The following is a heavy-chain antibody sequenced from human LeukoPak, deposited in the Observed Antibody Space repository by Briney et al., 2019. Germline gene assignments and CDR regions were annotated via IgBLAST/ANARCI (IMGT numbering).Heavy chain of an antibody. CDR3: ARDPDYYDSSGSGGSYGMDV. CDR2: IYTSGST. Sequence: PSQTLSLTCTVSGGSISSGSYYWSWIRQPAGKGLEWIGRIYTSGSTNYNPSLKSRVIISVDTSKNQFSLKLSSVTAADTAVYYCARDPDYYDSSGSGGSYGMDVWGQGTTVTVSS. CDR1: GGSISSGSYY. V-gene: IGHV4-61*02. J-gene: IGHJ6*02. D-gene: IGHD3-22*01.